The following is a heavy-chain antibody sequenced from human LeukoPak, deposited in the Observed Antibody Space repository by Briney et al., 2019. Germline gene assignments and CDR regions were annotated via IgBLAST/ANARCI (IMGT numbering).Heavy chain of an antibody. CDR3: ARPPALNY. Sequence: PGGSLRLSCTASGFTFSSFDMNWVRQAPGKGLEWVSYISSGGSIIYYADSVKGRFTISRDNAKNSLYLQMHSLRAEDTAVYYCARPPALNYWGQGTLVTVSS. V-gene: IGHV3-48*03. CDR2: ISSGGSII. J-gene: IGHJ4*02. CDR1: GFTFSSFD. D-gene: IGHD3-9*01.